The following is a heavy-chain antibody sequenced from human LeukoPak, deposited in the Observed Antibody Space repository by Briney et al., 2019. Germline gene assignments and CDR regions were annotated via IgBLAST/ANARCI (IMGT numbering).Heavy chain of an antibody. Sequence: ASVKVSCKASGYTFTSYYMHWVRQAPGQGLEWMGIINPSGGSTSYAQKFQGRVTLTRDTSISTTYMELSTLTSDDTAIYYCARGHRIINGLDVWGQGTTVIVSS. V-gene: IGHV1-46*01. J-gene: IGHJ6*02. CDR3: ARGHRIINGLDV. CDR2: INPSGGST. CDR1: GYTFTSYY.